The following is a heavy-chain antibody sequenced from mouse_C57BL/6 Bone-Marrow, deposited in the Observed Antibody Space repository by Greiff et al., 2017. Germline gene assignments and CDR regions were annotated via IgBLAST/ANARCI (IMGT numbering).Heavy chain of an antibody. CDR2: IDPENGDT. V-gene: IGHV14-4*01. CDR1: GFNIKDDY. J-gene: IGHJ4*01. Sequence: EVQLQQSGAELVRPGASVKLSCTASGFNIKDDYMHWVKQRPEQGLEWIGWIDPENGDTEYASKFQGKATITADTSSNTAYLQLSSLTSEDTDVYYCTNGGMDYWGQGTSVTVSS. CDR3: TNGGMDY.